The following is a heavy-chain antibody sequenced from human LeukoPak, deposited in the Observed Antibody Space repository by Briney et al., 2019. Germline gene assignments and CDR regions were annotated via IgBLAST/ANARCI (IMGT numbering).Heavy chain of an antibody. V-gene: IGHV3-21*01. Sequence: GGSLRLSCAASGFIFNNSGMHWVRQAPGKGLEWVSSISSSSSYIYYADSVKGRFTISRDNAKNSLYLQMNSLRAEDTAVYYCARERGYYYDSSDRAGYYYYMDVWGKGTTVTVSS. CDR3: ARERGYYYDSSDRAGYYYYMDV. CDR1: GFIFNNSG. D-gene: IGHD3-22*01. J-gene: IGHJ6*03. CDR2: ISSSSSYI.